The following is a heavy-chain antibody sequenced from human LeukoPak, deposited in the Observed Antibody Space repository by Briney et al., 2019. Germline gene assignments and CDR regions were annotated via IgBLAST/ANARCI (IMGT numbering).Heavy chain of an antibody. CDR2: VSGSGGST. CDR3: AKVQSFYDSSGLVSAFDI. J-gene: IGHJ3*02. D-gene: IGHD3-22*01. Sequence: GGSLRLSCAASGFTFSGDAMTWVRQAPGKGLEWVSTVSGSGGSTYHADSVKGRFTISRDNSKNTLYLQMNSLRVEDTAVYYCAKVQSFYDSSGLVSAFDIWGQGTMVTVSP. V-gene: IGHV3-23*01. CDR1: GFTFSGDA.